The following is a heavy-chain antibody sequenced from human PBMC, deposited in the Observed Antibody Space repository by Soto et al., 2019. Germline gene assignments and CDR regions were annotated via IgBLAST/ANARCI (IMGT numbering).Heavy chain of an antibody. D-gene: IGHD3-16*01. CDR1: GDTFSFYT. V-gene: IGHV1-69*02. CDR3: ATTPIMTTRSPRARYNWFDP. CDR2: VNPILSMS. Sequence: ASVKVSCKASGDTFSFYTINWVRQAPGLGLEWMGRVNPILSMSNYAQKFQGRVTITRDTSASTAYMELSSLRSEDTAVYYCATTPIMTTRSPRARYNWFDPWGQGTLVTVSS. J-gene: IGHJ5*02.